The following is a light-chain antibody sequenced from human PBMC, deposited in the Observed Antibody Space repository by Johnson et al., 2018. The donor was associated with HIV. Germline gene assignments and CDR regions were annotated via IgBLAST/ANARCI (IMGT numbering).Light chain of an antibody. Sequence: QSVLTQPPSVSAASGQKVTISCSGSSPNIGINYVSWYQQVPGTAPKLLIYDNNKRPSGIPDRFSGSKSGTSATLGITGLQTGDEADYYCGTWDSSLSAGVFGPGSKVTVL. V-gene: IGLV1-51*01. J-gene: IGLJ1*01. CDR3: GTWDSSLSAGV. CDR2: DNN. CDR1: SPNIGINY.